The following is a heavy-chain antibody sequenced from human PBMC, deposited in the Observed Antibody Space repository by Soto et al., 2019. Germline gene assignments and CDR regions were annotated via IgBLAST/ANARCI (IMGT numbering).Heavy chain of an antibody. CDR3: ARYIPGVRYYGMDV. J-gene: IGHJ6*02. V-gene: IGHV3-23*01. Sequence: GGSLRLSCAASGFTFSSYAMKWVRQAPGRGLEWVSLIGESGTPTYYADSVKGRFTISRDNSGNTLFLEMYSLRAEDTAVYYCARYIPGVRYYGMDVWGQGTTVTVSS. D-gene: IGHD2-2*01. CDR1: GFTFSSYA. CDR2: IGESGTPT.